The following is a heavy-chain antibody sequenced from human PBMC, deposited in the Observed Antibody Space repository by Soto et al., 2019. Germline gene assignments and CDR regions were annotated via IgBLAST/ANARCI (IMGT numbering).Heavy chain of an antibody. CDR2: ISDSGVT. D-gene: IGHD2-2*01. Sequence: QVQLQESGPRLVKSSETLALVCSVSGYSIIRSFLGWIRQSPGKGLEYIGYISDSGVTDYDPSLKSRDNSSVVTSKNQFSLELPPGTAAEPGMYYCARGAEDFSGPDSFDIWGQGTMFTVSS. V-gene: IGHV4-59*01. J-gene: IGHJ3*02. CDR3: ARGAEDFSGPDSFDI. CDR1: GYSIIRSF.